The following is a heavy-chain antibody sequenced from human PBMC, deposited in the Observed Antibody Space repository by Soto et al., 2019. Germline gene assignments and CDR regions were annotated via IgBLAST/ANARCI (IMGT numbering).Heavy chain of an antibody. CDR3: AKSAKTFTIFGVVTQFDY. V-gene: IGHV3-23*01. Sequence: EVQLLESGGGLVQPGGSLRLSCAASGFTFSSYAMSWVRQAPGKGLEWVSAISGSGGSTYYADSVKGRFTISRDNSKNTLYLQMNSLRAEDTAVYYCAKSAKTFTIFGVVTQFDYWGQGNLVTVAS. CDR1: GFTFSSYA. D-gene: IGHD3-3*01. J-gene: IGHJ4*02. CDR2: ISGSGGST.